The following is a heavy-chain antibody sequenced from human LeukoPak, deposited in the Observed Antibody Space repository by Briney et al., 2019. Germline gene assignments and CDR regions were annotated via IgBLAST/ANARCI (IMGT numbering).Heavy chain of an antibody. CDR3: VRRISALGTGFWFDP. CDR2: MNSNNGNT. V-gene: IGHV1-8*01. CDR1: GYTFSNYD. J-gene: IGHJ5*02. Sequence: GASVKVSCKTSGYTFSNYDINWVRQVAGQGPEWMGWMNSNNGNTGYAQKFQDRVTMTMNTSIDTAYMELHSLTSEDTAVYYCVRRISALGTGFWFDPWGQGTQVTVSS. D-gene: IGHD6-6*01.